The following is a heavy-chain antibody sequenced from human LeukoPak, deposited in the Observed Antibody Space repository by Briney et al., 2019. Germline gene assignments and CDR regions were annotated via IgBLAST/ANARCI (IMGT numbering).Heavy chain of an antibody. D-gene: IGHD2/OR15-2a*01. V-gene: IGHV1-2*02. J-gene: IGHJ5*02. Sequence: ASVKVSCKASGYTFTGYYMHWVRQARGQGLEWMGWINPNSGGTNYAQKFQGRVTITRDTPSRTAYLELSRLRADDTDVYYWARFTPTTQRSNSDVLSWGERTLVTVSS. CDR1: GYTFTGYY. CDR3: ARFTPTTQRSNSDVLS. CDR2: INPNSGGT.